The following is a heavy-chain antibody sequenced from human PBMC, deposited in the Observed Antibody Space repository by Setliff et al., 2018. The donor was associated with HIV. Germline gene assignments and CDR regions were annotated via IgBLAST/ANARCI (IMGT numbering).Heavy chain of an antibody. V-gene: IGHV3-9*01. Sequence: GGSLRLSCAASGFTFDDYAMHWVRQAPGKGLEWVSGISWNSGSIGYADSVKGRFTISRDNAKNSLYLQMNSLRAEDTALYCCARDLPGRQYYFDNWGQGTLVTVSS. J-gene: IGHJ4*02. CDR3: ARDLPGRQYYFDN. CDR1: GFTFDDYA. CDR2: ISWNSGSI.